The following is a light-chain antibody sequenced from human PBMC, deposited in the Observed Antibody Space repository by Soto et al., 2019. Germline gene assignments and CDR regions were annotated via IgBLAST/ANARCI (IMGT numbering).Light chain of an antibody. J-gene: IGLJ1*01. CDR2: DVS. Sequence: QSVLTQPASVSGSPGQSITISCTGTSSDVGNYNYVSWYQQHPGKAPKLMIYDVSNRPSGVSNRFSGFKSGITASLTISGLQAEDEADYYCSSYTSSSTYVFGTGTQLTVL. CDR1: SSDVGNYNY. V-gene: IGLV2-14*01. CDR3: SSYTSSSTYV.